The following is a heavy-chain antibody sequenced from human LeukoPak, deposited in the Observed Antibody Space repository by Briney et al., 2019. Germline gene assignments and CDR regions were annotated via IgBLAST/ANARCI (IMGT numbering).Heavy chain of an antibody. V-gene: IGHV3-48*03. CDR1: GFTFSSYE. Sequence: PGGSLRLSCAASGFTFSSYEMNWVRQAPGKGLEWVSYISSSGSTIYYADSVKGRFTISRDNAKNSLYLQMNSLRAEDTAVYYCAHLRSTRLSDYWGQGTLVTVSS. CDR2: ISSSGSTI. D-gene: IGHD2-2*01. CDR3: AHLRSTRLSDY. J-gene: IGHJ4*02.